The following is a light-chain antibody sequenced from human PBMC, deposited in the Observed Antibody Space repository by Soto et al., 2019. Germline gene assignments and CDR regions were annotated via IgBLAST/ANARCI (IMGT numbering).Light chain of an antibody. CDR2: GAS. V-gene: IGKV3-20*01. CDR1: QSISSSY. CDR3: QHYGSSPPYT. J-gene: IGKJ2*01. Sequence: EIVLTQSPGTLSLSPGERATLSCRASQSISSSYLARYRQKPGQPPRLLMYGASSRATGIPDRFSGSGSGTDFTLTIRRLEPEDFAVYFCQHYGSSPPYTFGQGTKLEIK.